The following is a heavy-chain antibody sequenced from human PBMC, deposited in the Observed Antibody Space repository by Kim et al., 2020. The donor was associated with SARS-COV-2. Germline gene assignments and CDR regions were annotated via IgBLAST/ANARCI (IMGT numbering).Heavy chain of an antibody. CDR1: GYTFTSYG. D-gene: IGHD3-9*01. V-gene: IGHV1-18*04. CDR3: ARVHRRILTGPPGWFDP. J-gene: IGHJ5*02. CDR2: ISAYNGNT. Sequence: ASVKVSCKASGYTFTSYGISWVRQAPGQGLEWMGWISAYNGNTNYAQKLQGRVTMTTDTSTSTAYMELRSLRSDDTAVYYCARVHRRILTGPPGWFDPWGQGTLVTVSS.